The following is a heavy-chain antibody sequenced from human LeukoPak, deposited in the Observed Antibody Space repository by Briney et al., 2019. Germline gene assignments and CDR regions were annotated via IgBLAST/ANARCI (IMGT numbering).Heavy chain of an antibody. CDR1: GYTFTSYD. D-gene: IGHD3-22*01. J-gene: IGHJ4*02. V-gene: IGHV1-8*01. CDR2: MNPNSGNT. Sequence: ASVKVSCKASGYTFTSYDINWVRRATGQGLEWMGWMNPNSGNTGYAQKFQGRVTMTRNTSISTAYMELSSLRSEDTAVYYCARGLYYYDSSGYQGFDYWGQGTLVTVSS. CDR3: ARGLYYYDSSGYQGFDY.